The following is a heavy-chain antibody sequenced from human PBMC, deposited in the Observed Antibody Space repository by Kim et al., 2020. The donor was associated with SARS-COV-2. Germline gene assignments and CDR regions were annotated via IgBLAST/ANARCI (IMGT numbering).Heavy chain of an antibody. J-gene: IGHJ2*01. CDR3: AREGRTGLRYFDSRSYWYFDL. CDR2: IYYSGST. D-gene: IGHD3-9*01. CDR1: GGSISSYY. Sequence: SETLSLTCTVSGGSISSYYWSWIRQPPGKGLEWIGYIYYSGSTNYNPSLKSRVTISVDTSKNQFSLKLSSVTAADTAVYYCAREGRTGLRYFDSRSYWYFDLWGRGTLVTVSS. V-gene: IGHV4-59*01.